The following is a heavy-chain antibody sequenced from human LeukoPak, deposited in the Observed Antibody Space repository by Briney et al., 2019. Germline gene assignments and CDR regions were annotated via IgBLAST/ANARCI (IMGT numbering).Heavy chain of an antibody. CDR1: GGSFSGYY. D-gene: IGHD6-19*01. Sequence: SETLSLTCAVYGGSFSGYYWSWIRQPPGKGLEWIGEINHSGSTNYNPSLKSRVTISVDTSKNQFSLKLSSVTAADTAVYYCAGGGGWSHLVDYWGQGTLVSVSS. J-gene: IGHJ4*02. CDR3: AGGGGWSHLVDY. V-gene: IGHV4-34*01. CDR2: INHSGST.